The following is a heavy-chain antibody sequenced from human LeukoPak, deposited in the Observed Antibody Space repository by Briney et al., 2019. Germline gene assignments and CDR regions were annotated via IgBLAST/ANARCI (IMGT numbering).Heavy chain of an antibody. D-gene: IGHD3/OR15-3a*01. CDR3: VKDRTASYPYCFDN. V-gene: IGHV3-7*01. J-gene: IGHJ4*02. CDR1: GFSFSSYW. CDR2: IKQDGSES. Sequence: GGSLRLSCAASGFSFSSYWMSWVRLAPGKGLEWVANIKQDGSESNYVGSVKGRFTISRDNAKNSLYLQMNSLRADDTAVYYCVKDRTASYPYCFDNWGQGTLVTVSS.